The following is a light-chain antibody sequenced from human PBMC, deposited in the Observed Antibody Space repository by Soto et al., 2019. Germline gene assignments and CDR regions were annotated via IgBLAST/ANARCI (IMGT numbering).Light chain of an antibody. CDR3: QQYDNLPLT. V-gene: IGKV1-33*01. Sequence: DIQMTQPPASLSASVGERVTITCQASQDISNYLNWYQQKPGKAPKLLIYDASNLETGVPSRFSGSGSGTDFTFTISSLQPVDIATYYCQQYDNLPLTFGGGTKVDIK. J-gene: IGKJ4*01. CDR2: DAS. CDR1: QDISNY.